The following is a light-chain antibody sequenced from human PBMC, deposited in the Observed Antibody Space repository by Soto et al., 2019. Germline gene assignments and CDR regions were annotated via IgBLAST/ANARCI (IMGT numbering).Light chain of an antibody. CDR3: QQYVSWT. V-gene: IGKV3-20*01. Sequence: EIVLTQSPGTLSVSPGERATLSCRASQSISSNYLAWYQQKPGQAPSLLIYGASSRATGIPDRFSGSGSGTDFTLTISRLEPEDSAIYYCQQYVSWTFVQGTKVEIK. J-gene: IGKJ1*01. CDR1: QSISSNY. CDR2: GAS.